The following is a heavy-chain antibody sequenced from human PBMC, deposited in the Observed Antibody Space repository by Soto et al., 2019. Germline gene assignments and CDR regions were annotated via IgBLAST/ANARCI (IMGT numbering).Heavy chain of an antibody. Sequence: QVQLQESGPGLVKPSQTLSLTCTVSGGSISSGDYYWSWIRQPPGKGLEWIGYIYYSGSTYYNPSXXXRVTISVDTSXXQXSXXLSSVTAADTAVYYCARAITIFGVVMMKTLNWFDPWGQGTLVTVSS. CDR3: ARAITIFGVVMMKTLNWFDP. CDR2: IYYSGST. D-gene: IGHD3-3*01. J-gene: IGHJ5*02. V-gene: IGHV4-30-4*01. CDR1: GGSISSGDYY.